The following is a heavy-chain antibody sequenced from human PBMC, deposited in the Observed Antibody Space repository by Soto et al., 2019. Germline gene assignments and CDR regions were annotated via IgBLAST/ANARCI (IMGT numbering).Heavy chain of an antibody. CDR3: ATLTMGSGWYFDY. CDR1: GGSISSSSYY. D-gene: IGHD6-19*01. J-gene: IGHJ4*02. V-gene: IGHV4-39*01. CDR2: IYYSGST. Sequence: NPSETLSLTCTVSGGSISSSSYYWGWIRQPPGKGLEWIGSIYYSGSTYYNPSLKSRVTISVDTSKNQFSLKLSSVTAADTAVYYCATLTMGSGWYFDYWGQGTLVTVSS.